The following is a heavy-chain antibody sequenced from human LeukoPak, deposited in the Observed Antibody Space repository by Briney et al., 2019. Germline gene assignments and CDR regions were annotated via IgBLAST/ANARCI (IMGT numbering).Heavy chain of an antibody. J-gene: IGHJ3*02. CDR2: ISGSSSYI. CDR3: ARDQDVYCSGGSCTAFDI. D-gene: IGHD2-15*01. CDR1: GFTFSSYG. V-gene: IGHV3-21*01. Sequence: GGSLRLSCAASGFTFSSYGMRWVRQAPGKGLEWVSSISGSSSYIYYADSLKGRFTISRDNARNSLYLQMNSLRAEDTAVYYCARDQDVYCSGGSCTAFDIWGQGTMVTVSS.